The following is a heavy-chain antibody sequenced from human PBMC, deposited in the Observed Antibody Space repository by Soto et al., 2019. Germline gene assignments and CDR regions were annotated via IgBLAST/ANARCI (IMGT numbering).Heavy chain of an antibody. D-gene: IGHD3-9*01. CDR1: GYTFTSYA. CDR3: ARVPLYYDILTGPENWFDP. J-gene: IGHJ5*02. CDR2: INAGNGNT. Sequence: ASVKVSCKASGYTFTSYAMHWVRQAPGQRLEWMGWINAGNGNTKYPQKFQGRVTITRDTSASTAYMELSSLRSEDTAVYYCARVPLYYDILTGPENWFDPWGQGTLVTVSS. V-gene: IGHV1-3*01.